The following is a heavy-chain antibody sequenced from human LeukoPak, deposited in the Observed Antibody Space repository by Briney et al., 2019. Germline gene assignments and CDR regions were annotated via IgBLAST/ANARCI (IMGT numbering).Heavy chain of an antibody. CDR2: IYYSGST. D-gene: IGHD5-12*01. V-gene: IGHV4-59*01. J-gene: IGHJ4*02. Sequence: SETLSLTCTVSGASISSYYWSWIRQPPGKGLEWIGYIYYSGSTNYNPSLRSRVTISVDTSENQFSLRLNSVTAADTAVYYCARGTVATGADYWGQGTLVTVSS. CDR3: ARGTVATGADY. CDR1: GASISSYY.